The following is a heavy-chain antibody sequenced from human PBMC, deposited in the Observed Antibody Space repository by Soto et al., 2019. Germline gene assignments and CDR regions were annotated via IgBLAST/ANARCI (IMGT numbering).Heavy chain of an antibody. CDR2: IIPILGIA. J-gene: IGHJ6*02. CDR1: GGTFSSYT. CDR3: TAKGGSSGSGEDGMDV. D-gene: IGHD3-10*01. V-gene: IGHV1-69*02. Sequence: QVQLVQSGAEVKKPGSSVKVSCKASGGTFSSYTISWVRQAPGQGLEWMGRIIPILGIANYAQKFQGRVTITADKYTSTADIELRSLRSEDTAVYYCTAKGGSSGSGEDGMDVWGQGTTVTVSS.